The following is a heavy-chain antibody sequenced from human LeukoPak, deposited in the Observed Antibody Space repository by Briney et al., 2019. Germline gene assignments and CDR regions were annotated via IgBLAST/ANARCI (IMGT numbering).Heavy chain of an antibody. Sequence: SQTPSLTCTVSGGSISSGSYYWSWIRQPAGKGLEWIGRIYTSGSTNYNPSLKSRVTISVDTSKNQFSLKLSSVPAADTAVYYCAKGTGAGSGYYYYYYYMDVWGKGTTVTVSS. D-gene: IGHD3-22*01. J-gene: IGHJ6*03. V-gene: IGHV4-61*02. CDR2: IYTSGST. CDR1: GGSISSGSYY. CDR3: AKGTGAGSGYYYYYYYMDV.